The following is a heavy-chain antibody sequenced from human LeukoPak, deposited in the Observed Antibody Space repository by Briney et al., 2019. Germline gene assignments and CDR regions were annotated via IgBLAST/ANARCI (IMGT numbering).Heavy chain of an antibody. V-gene: IGHV3-23*01. CDR3: AKGGILTGYY. CDR1: GFTFSSYA. D-gene: IGHD3-9*01. Sequence: GGSLRPSCAASGFTFSSYAMSWVRQAPGKGLEWVSAISNSGGSTYYADSVKGRFTISRDNSKNTLYLQMNSLRAEDTAVYYCAKGGILTGYYWGQGTLVTASS. CDR2: ISNSGGST. J-gene: IGHJ4*02.